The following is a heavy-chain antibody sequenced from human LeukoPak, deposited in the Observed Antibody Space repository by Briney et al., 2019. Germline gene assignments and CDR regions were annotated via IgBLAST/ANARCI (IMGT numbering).Heavy chain of an antibody. D-gene: IGHD4-17*01. CDR1: GGSISSYY. Sequence: SETLSLTCTVSGGSISSYYWSWIRQPPGKGLEWIGYIYYSGSTNYNPSLKSRVTISVDTSKNQFSLKLSPVTAADTAVYYCARGRPYGDPGDYWGQGTLVTVSS. J-gene: IGHJ4*02. CDR2: IYYSGST. CDR3: ARGRPYGDPGDY. V-gene: IGHV4-59*01.